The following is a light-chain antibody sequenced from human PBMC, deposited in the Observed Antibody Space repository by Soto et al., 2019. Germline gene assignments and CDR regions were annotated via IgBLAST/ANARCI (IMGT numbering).Light chain of an antibody. CDR1: QSVDSN. CDR3: QQYDSWPLT. CDR2: GAS. V-gene: IGKV3D-15*01. J-gene: IGKJ4*01. Sequence: EIVMTQSPGTMSVSTGEGATLSCRASQSVDSNLAWYQQKPGQAHRLLIYGASTRATGIPDRFRGSGSGTEFTLTISSLQSEDFAVYYCQQYDSWPLTFGGGTKVEIK.